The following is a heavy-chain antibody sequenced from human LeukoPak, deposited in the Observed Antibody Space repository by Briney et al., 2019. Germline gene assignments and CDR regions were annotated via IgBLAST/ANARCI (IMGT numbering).Heavy chain of an antibody. CDR2: MHYSGST. Sequence: SETLSLTCTVSGGSVSSYYWSWIRQPPGKRLEWIGYMHYSGSTSSNPSLSSRVTLSVDTSKNQFSLKLSSVTAADTAVYYCARGGRITMFGVVIMRGAFDIWGQGTMVTVSS. CDR1: GGSVSSYY. D-gene: IGHD3-3*01. V-gene: IGHV4-59*02. J-gene: IGHJ3*02. CDR3: ARGGRITMFGVVIMRGAFDI.